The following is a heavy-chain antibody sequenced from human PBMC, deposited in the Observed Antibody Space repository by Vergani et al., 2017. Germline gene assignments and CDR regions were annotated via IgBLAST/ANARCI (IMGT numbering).Heavy chain of an antibody. V-gene: IGHV4-39*01. D-gene: IGHD3-22*01. CDR3: ARLPYYYDSSGYCS. CDR1: GGTISSSSYY. CDR2: IYYSGSN. J-gene: IGHJ5*02. Sequence: QLQLQESGPGLVKPSETLSLTCTVSGGTISSSSYYWGWIRQPPGKGLEWIGSIYYSGSNDYNPSLKSRVTLAVDTSKTQFSLKLSSVTAADTAVYYCARLPYYYDSSGYCSWGQGTLVTVSS.